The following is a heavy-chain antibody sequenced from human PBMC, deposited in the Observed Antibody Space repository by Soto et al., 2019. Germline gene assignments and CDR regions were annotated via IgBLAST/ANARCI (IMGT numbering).Heavy chain of an antibody. J-gene: IGHJ5*02. V-gene: IGHV3-30-3*01. D-gene: IGHD3-16*01. CDR1: GFTFSSYA. CDR2: ISYDGSNK. Sequence: QVQLVESGGGVVQPGRSLRLSCAASGFTFSSYAMHWVRQAPGKGLEWVAVISYDGSNKYYADSVKGRFTISRDNSENTLYLQMNSLRAEDTAVYYCARDRGQFNWFDPWGQGTLVTVSS. CDR3: ARDRGQFNWFDP.